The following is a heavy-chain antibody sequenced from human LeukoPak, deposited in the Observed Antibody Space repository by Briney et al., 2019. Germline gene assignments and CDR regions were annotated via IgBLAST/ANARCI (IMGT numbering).Heavy chain of an antibody. Sequence: SVKVSCKASGYTFTSYGISWVRQAPGQGLEWMGRIIPILGIANYAQKFQGRVTITADKSTSTAYMELSSLRSEDTAVYYCATPGYSSSWYLGVSDAFDIWGQGTMVTVSS. D-gene: IGHD6-13*01. V-gene: IGHV1-69*04. CDR1: GYTFTSYG. CDR2: IIPILGIA. J-gene: IGHJ3*02. CDR3: ATPGYSSSWYLGVSDAFDI.